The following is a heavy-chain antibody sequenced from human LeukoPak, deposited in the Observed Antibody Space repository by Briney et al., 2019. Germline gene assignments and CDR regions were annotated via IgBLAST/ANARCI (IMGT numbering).Heavy chain of an antibody. V-gene: IGHV4-59*01. J-gene: IGHJ3*02. CDR3: ARDSDSSDGAFDI. CDR2: IYYSGST. Sequence: PSETLSLTCTVSAGSISSYYWSWIRHPPGKGPEWLGYIYYSGSTNYNPSLKSRVTISVDTSKNQFSLKLSSVTAADTAVYYCARDSDSSDGAFDIWGQGTMVTVSS. CDR1: AGSISSYY. D-gene: IGHD3-22*01.